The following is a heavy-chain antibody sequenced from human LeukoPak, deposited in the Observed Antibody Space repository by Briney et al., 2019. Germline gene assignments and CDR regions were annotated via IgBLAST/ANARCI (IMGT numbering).Heavy chain of an antibody. J-gene: IGHJ6*02. Sequence: GASVTVSCKASGYTFTSYGISWVRQAPGQRPEWMGWINAGNGNTKYSQKFQGRVTITRDTSASTAHMELSSLRSEDTAVYYCARDYWEDGWYYYYGMDVWGQGTTVTVSS. D-gene: IGHD1-26*01. CDR3: ARDYWEDGWYYYYGMDV. V-gene: IGHV1-3*01. CDR1: GYTFTSYG. CDR2: INAGNGNT.